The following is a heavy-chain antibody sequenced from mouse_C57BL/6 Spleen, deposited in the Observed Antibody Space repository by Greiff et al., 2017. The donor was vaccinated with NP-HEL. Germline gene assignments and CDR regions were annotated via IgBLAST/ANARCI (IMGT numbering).Heavy chain of an antibody. CDR1: GFNIKDDY. CDR3: TLDGNSLAY. Sequence: EVQLVESGAELVRPGASVKLSCTASGFNIKDDYMHWVQQRPEQGLEWIGWIDPENGDTEYASKFQGKATIAADTSSNTAYLQLSSLTSEDTAVYYCTLDGNSLAYWGQGTLVTVSA. J-gene: IGHJ3*01. V-gene: IGHV14-4*01. D-gene: IGHD2-1*01. CDR2: IDPENGDT.